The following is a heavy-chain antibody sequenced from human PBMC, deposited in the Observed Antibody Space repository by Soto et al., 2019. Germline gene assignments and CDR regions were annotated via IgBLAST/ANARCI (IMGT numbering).Heavy chain of an antibody. CDR3: AKDIEAYYDFWSGYNTLYYYYGMDV. J-gene: IGHJ6*02. CDR2: ISWNSGSI. V-gene: IGHV3-9*01. CDR1: GFTFDDYA. D-gene: IGHD3-3*01. Sequence: HLGGSLRLSCAASGFTFDDYAMHWVRQAPGKGLEWVSGISWNSGSIGYADSVKGRFTISRDNAKNSLYLQMNSLRAEDTALYYCAKDIEAYYDFWSGYNTLYYYYGMDVWGQGTTVTVYS.